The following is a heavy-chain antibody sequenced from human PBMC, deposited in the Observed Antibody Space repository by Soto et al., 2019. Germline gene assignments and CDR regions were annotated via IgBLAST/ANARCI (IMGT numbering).Heavy chain of an antibody. CDR2: ISYDGSNK. CDR3: AKDGIVGA. V-gene: IGHV3-30*04. J-gene: IGHJ4*02. Sequence: PGGSLRLSCAASGFTFSSYAMHWVRQAPGKGLEWVAVISYDGSNKYYADSVKGRFTISRDNSKNTLYLQMNSLRAEDTAVYYCAKDGIVGAGGQGTLVTVSS. D-gene: IGHD1-26*01. CDR1: GFTFSSYA.